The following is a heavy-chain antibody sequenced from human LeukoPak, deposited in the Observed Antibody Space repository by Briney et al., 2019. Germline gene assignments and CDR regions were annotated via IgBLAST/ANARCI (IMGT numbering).Heavy chain of an antibody. D-gene: IGHD3-22*01. CDR1: GGSISSYY. J-gene: IGHJ4*02. V-gene: IGHV4-59*01. CDR3: ARQKYYYDSSGYDY. Sequence: SETLSLTCTVSGGSISSYYWSWIRQPPGKGLEWIGYIYYSGSTNYNPSLKSRVTISVDASKNQFSLKLSSVTAADTAVYYCARQKYYYDSSGYDYWGQGTLVTVSS. CDR2: IYYSGST.